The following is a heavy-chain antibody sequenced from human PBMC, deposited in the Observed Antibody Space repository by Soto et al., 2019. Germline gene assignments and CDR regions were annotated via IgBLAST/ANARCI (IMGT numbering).Heavy chain of an antibody. CDR1: GFTFSSYS. CDR2: ISSSSYI. Sequence: GGSLRLSCAASGFTFSSYSMNWVRQAPGKGLEWVSSISSSSYIFSTDSARGRFTISRDNAKNSVYLQINSLRAEDTAVYFCARDCSGGSCYPGMDVWGQGTTVTVSS. V-gene: IGHV3-21*01. CDR3: ARDCSGGSCYPGMDV. J-gene: IGHJ6*02. D-gene: IGHD2-15*01.